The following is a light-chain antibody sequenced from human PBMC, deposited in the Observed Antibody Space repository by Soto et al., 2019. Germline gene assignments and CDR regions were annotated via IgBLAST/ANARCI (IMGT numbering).Light chain of an antibody. Sequence: QSVLTQPASVSGSPGQSITISCTGTSSDVGGYNYVSWYQQHPGKAPKLMIYDVSNRPSGISNRFSGSKSGITASLTISGLLPEDEADYYCTSYTSSNTYVFGTGTKLTVL. V-gene: IGLV2-14*01. CDR3: TSYTSSNTYV. J-gene: IGLJ1*01. CDR2: DVS. CDR1: SSDVGGYNY.